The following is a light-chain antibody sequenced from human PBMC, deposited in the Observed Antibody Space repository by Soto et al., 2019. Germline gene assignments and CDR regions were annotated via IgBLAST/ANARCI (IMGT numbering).Light chain of an antibody. CDR3: QQYGTSEII. CDR2: WAS. J-gene: IGKJ5*01. V-gene: IGKV4-1*01. CDR1: QNILYRSKNKNY. Sequence: DIVMTQSPDSLGMSLGERATINCKSSQNILYRSKNKNYLAWYQQKPGQPPKLLIYWASTRESGVPDRFSGSGSGTDFTLTISRLEPEDFAVFFCQQYGTSEIIFGQGTRLEIK.